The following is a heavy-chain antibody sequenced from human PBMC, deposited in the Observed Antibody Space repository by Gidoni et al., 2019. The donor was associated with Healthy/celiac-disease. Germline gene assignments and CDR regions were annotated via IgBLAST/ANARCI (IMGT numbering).Heavy chain of an antibody. Sequence: QVQLVESGGGVVQPGRSLRLSCAASGFTFSSYAMHWVRQAPGQGLEWVAVISYDGSNKYYADSVKGRFTISRDNSKNTLYLQMNSLRAEDTAVYYCARDPPATYSSGWYWGQGTLVTVSS. CDR3: ARDPPATYSSGWY. CDR2: ISYDGSNK. D-gene: IGHD6-19*01. V-gene: IGHV3-30-3*01. J-gene: IGHJ4*02. CDR1: GFTFSSYA.